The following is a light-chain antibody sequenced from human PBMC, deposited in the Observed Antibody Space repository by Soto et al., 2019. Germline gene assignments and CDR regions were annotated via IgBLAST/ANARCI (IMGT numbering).Light chain of an antibody. CDR3: QQSGSSRT. V-gene: IGKV3-20*01. J-gene: IGKJ1*01. CDR1: QSVSSSY. Sequence: EIVLTQSPGTLSLSPGERATLSCRASQSVSSSYLAWYQQKPGQAPRLLIYGASSSATGIPDRFSGSGSGTDFTLTTNRLEPEDFAVYSCQQSGSSRTFAQGTKVDIK. CDR2: GAS.